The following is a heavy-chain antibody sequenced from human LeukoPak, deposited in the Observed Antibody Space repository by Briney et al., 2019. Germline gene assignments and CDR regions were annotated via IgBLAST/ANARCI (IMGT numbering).Heavy chain of an antibody. CDR3: ARGVNGDTDF. CDR1: GFTFSTSW. Sequence: GGSLRLSCAASGFTFSTSWMHWVRQPPGKGLVWVSRTNRDETATTYADSVKGRFTISRDNAKNTLYLQMNSLRAEDTAIYYCARGVNGDTDFWGRGTLVTVSS. CDR2: TNRDETAT. J-gene: IGHJ4*02. D-gene: IGHD2-21*01. V-gene: IGHV3-74*03.